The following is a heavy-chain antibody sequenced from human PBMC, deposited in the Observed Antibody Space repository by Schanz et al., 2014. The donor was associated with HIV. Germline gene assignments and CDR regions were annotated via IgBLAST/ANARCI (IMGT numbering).Heavy chain of an antibody. V-gene: IGHV3-33*01. D-gene: IGHD1-26*01. Sequence: QVQLVESGGGVVQPGRSLRLSCAASGFTFSSYGMHWVRQAPGKGLEWVAVLWHDGSNKYYVDSVKDRFTISRDNSKNTLYLQMNGLRAEDTAVYYCARDKKSGNNDGGFDPWGQGTLVTVSS. CDR2: LWHDGSNK. CDR3: ARDKKSGNNDGGFDP. J-gene: IGHJ5*02. CDR1: GFTFSSYG.